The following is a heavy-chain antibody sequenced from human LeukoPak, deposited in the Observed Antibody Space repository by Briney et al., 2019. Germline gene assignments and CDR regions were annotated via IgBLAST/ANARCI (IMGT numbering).Heavy chain of an antibody. CDR3: ARDDGGNSEFDY. CDR1: GGTFSSYA. D-gene: IGHD4-23*01. V-gene: IGHV1-69*17. Sequence: SVKVSCKASGGTFSSYAISWVRQAPGQGLEWMGGIIPIFGIANYAQKFQGRVTITADKSTSTAYMELSSLRSEDTAVYYCARDDGGNSEFDYWGQGTLVTVSS. J-gene: IGHJ4*02. CDR2: IIPIFGIA.